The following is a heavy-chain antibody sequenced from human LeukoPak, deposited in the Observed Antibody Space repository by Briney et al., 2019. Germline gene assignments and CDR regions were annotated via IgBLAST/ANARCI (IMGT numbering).Heavy chain of an antibody. CDR2: ISSSSSTI. Sequence: PGGSLRLSCAASGFTVSSYSMNWVRQAPGKGLKWVSYISSSSSTIYYADSVKGRFTISRDNAKNSLYLQMNSLRAEDTAVYYCARNPREDKLQAYYFDYWGQGTLVTVSS. V-gene: IGHV3-48*04. CDR3: ARNPREDKLQAYYFDY. CDR1: GFTVSSYS. J-gene: IGHJ4*02.